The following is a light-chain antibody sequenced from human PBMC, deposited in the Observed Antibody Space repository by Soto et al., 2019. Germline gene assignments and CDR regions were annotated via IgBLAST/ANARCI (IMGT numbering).Light chain of an antibody. V-gene: IGKV4-1*01. CDR1: QSVLYSSNNKNY. CDR2: WAS. CDR3: QQYYTTLTWT. Sequence: DIVMTQSPDSLAVSLGERATINCKSSQSVLYSSNNKNYLAWYQQKPGQPPKLLIYWASTRESGVPDRFSGSGSGTDFTLTITSLQADDVAVYYCQQYYTTLTWTFGQGTKVEIK. J-gene: IGKJ1*01.